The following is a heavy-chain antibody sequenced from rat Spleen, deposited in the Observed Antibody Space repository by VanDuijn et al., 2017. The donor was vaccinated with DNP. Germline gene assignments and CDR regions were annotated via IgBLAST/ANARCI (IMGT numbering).Heavy chain of an antibody. V-gene: IGHV5S13*01. CDR1: GFIFSNYG. CDR3: TKGGATGLTSYYFDY. CDR2: ISTGGDDT. J-gene: IGHJ2*01. Sequence: EVQLVESGGGLVQPGRSLKLSCAASGFIFSNYGMAWVRQAPTEGLEWVASISTGGDDTDYRDSVKGRFTISRDNAKNTQYLQMDSRRSEDTATDYCTKGGATGLTSYYFDYWGQGVMVTVSS. D-gene: IGHD1-9*01.